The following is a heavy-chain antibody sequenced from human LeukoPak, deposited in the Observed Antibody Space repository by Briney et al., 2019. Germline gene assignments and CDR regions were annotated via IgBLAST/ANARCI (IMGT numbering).Heavy chain of an antibody. J-gene: IGHJ4*02. D-gene: IGHD3-22*01. Sequence: SETLSLTCTVSGGSISSGDYYWSWIRQPPGKGLEWLGYIYYSGSTYYNPSLKSRVSISVDTSKNQFSLKLSSVTAADTAVYYCARGTYDSSGYYTYFFDYWGQGTLVTVSS. CDR2: IYYSGST. CDR3: ARGTYDSSGYYTYFFDY. CDR1: GGSISSGDYY. V-gene: IGHV4-30-4*01.